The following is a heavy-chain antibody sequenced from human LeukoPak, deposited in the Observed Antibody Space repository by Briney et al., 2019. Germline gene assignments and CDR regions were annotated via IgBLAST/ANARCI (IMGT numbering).Heavy chain of an antibody. CDR3: ARSDILTGYYFDY. CDR2: IKQDGSEK. Sequence: PGGSLRLSCAAPGFTFSSYWMSWVRQAPGKGLEWVANIKQDGSEKYYVDSVKGRFTISRDNAKNSLYLQMNSLRAEDTAVYYCARSDILTGYYFDYWGQGTLVTVSS. D-gene: IGHD3-9*01. CDR1: GFTFSSYW. J-gene: IGHJ4*02. V-gene: IGHV3-7*01.